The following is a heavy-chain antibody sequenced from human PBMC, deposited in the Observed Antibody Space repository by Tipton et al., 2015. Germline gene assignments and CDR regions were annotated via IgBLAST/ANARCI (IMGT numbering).Heavy chain of an antibody. CDR1: GYTFTSYD. D-gene: IGHD6-19*01. J-gene: IGHJ4*01. CDR3: ARDRVGVAGVDFDF. Sequence: QLVQSGAEVKKPGASVKVSCKASGYTFTSYDIHWVRQAPGQGLQWMGWISAYNGNTNYGETLQGRVTMTPDTSTSTAYMELRSLRSGDTAIYYCARDRVGVAGVDFDFWGQGTLVSVSS. CDR2: ISAYNGNT. V-gene: IGHV1-18*01.